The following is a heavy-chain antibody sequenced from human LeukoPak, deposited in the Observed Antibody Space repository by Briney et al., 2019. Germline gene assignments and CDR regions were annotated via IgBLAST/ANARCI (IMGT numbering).Heavy chain of an antibody. CDR2: ISYDGSNK. Sequence: GGSLRLSCAASGFTFSSYAMHWVRQAPGKGLEWVAVISYDGSNKYYADSVKGRFTISRDNSKNTLYLQMNSLRAEDTAVYYCARDPKALYYYYYMDVWGKGTTVTVSS. CDR1: GFTFSSYA. V-gene: IGHV3-30*04. J-gene: IGHJ6*03. CDR3: ARDPKALYYYYYMDV.